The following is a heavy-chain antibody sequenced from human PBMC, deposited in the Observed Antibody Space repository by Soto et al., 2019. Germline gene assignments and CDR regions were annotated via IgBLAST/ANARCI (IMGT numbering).Heavy chain of an antibody. J-gene: IGHJ6*02. CDR2: IWYDGSNK. Sequence: GGSLRLSCAASGFTFSIYGMHWVRHAPGKGLEWVAVIWYDGSNKYYADSVKGRFTISRDNSKNTLYLQMNSLRAEDTAVYYCARSSPWQQLYGMDVWGQGTTVTVSS. V-gene: IGHV3-33*01. CDR3: ARSSPWQQLYGMDV. CDR1: GFTFSIYG. D-gene: IGHD6-13*01.